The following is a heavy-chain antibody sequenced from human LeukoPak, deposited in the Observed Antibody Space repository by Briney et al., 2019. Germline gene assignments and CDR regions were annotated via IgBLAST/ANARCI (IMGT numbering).Heavy chain of an antibody. D-gene: IGHD3-3*02. CDR1: GFTVSSNF. V-gene: IGHV3-53*04. Sequence: GGSLRLSCAASGFTVSSNFMSWVRQAPGKGLEWVSVIYSGGSTYYADSVKGRFTISRHNSKNTLYLQMNSLRAEDTAVYYCARPYGTFLEWCPYFDYWGQGTLVTVSS. CDR3: ARPYGTFLEWCPYFDY. J-gene: IGHJ4*02. CDR2: IYSGGST.